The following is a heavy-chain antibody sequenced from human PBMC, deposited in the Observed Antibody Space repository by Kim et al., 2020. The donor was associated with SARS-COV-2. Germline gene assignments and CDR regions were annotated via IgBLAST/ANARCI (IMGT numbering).Heavy chain of an antibody. CDR1: GFTFSSYW. CDR3: ARGETYYGSGSYGRDDRSYYYGMDV. Sequence: GGSLRLSCAASGFTFSSYWMSWVRQAPGKGLEWVANIKQDGSEKYYVDSVKGRFTISRDNAKNSLYLQMNSLRAEDTAVYYCARGETYYGSGSYGRDDRSYYYGMDVWGQGTTVTVSS. CDR2: IKQDGSEK. J-gene: IGHJ6*02. D-gene: IGHD3-10*01. V-gene: IGHV3-7*01.